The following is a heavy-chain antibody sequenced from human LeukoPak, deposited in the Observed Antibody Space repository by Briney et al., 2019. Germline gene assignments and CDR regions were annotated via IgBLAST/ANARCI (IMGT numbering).Heavy chain of an antibody. Sequence: SVKVSCKASGGTFTSYAISWVRQAPGQGLEWMGGIIPIFGTTNYAQIFQGGVTITADESTSTAYMELSSLRSEDTARYYCARNYYYDSSGYPYWFDYWGQGTLVTVSS. J-gene: IGHJ4*02. V-gene: IGHV1-69*01. CDR1: GGTFTSYA. D-gene: IGHD3-22*01. CDR2: IIPIFGTT. CDR3: ARNYYYDSSGYPYWFDY.